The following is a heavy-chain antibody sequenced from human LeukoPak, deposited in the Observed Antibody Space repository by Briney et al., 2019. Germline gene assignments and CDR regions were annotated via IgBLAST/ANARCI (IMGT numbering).Heavy chain of an antibody. J-gene: IGHJ4*02. Sequence: PSETLSLTCTVSGGSISSSSYYWGWIRQPPGKGLEWIGSIYYSGSTYYNPSLKSRVTISVDTSKNQFSLKLSSVTAADTAVYYCARESYYDSSGPYYFDYWGQGTLVTVSS. CDR2: IYYSGST. V-gene: IGHV4-39*02. CDR3: ARESYYDSSGPYYFDY. D-gene: IGHD3-22*01. CDR1: GGSISSSSYY.